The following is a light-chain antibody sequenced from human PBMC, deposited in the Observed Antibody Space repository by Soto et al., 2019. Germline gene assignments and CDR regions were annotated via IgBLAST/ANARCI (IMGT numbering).Light chain of an antibody. CDR1: QSVSSTY. CDR3: QQYGSSPPWT. V-gene: IGKV3-20*01. Sequence: IVLTQSPGTLSLSPGERATLSCRAIQSVSSTYLAWYQQKPGQAPRLLIYGASSRATGIPDRFSGSGSGTDFTLTIIRLEPEDFAVYYCQQYGSSPPWTFGQGTKVDIK. CDR2: GAS. J-gene: IGKJ1*01.